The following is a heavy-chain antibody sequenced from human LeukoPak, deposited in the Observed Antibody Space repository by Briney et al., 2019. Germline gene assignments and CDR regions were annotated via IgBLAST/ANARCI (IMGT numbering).Heavy chain of an antibody. CDR2: IYSGGST. CDR3: AKDLRSKDIAVVGAAAIFDY. CDR1: GFTVSSNY. Sequence: PGGSLRLSCAASGFTVSSNYMSWVRQAPGKGLEWVSVIYSGGSTYYADSVKGRFTISRDNSKNTLYLQMNSLRAEDTAVYYCAKDLRSKDIAVVGAAAIFDYWGQGTLVTVSS. J-gene: IGHJ4*02. D-gene: IGHD2-15*01. V-gene: IGHV3-53*01.